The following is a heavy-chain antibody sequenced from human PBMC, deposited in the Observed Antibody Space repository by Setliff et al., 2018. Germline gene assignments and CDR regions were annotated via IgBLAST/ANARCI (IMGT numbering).Heavy chain of an antibody. D-gene: IGHD3-9*01. CDR1: GYTFTNYA. Sequence: VSVKVSCKASGYTFTNYALHWLRQAPGQRLEWMAYINGGNGNTHYSQKFRGRVTVTRDTSASTVFMELSTLGSEDTAVYYCARETYDILTGYTYWYFDLWGRGTLVTVSS. CDR3: ARETYDILTGYTYWYFDL. J-gene: IGHJ2*01. CDR2: INGGNGNT. V-gene: IGHV1-3*01.